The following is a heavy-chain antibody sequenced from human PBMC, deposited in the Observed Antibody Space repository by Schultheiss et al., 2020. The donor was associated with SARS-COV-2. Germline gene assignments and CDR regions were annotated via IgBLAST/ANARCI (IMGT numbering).Heavy chain of an antibody. CDR2: ISGSGGST. J-gene: IGHJ4*02. D-gene: IGHD1-26*01. CDR3: TRHGSGSYDSVDY. Sequence: GGSLRLSCAASGFTFSSYAMSWVRQAPGKGLEWVSAISGSGGSTYYADSVKGRFTISRDNSKNTLYLQMNSLRAEDTAVYYCTRHGSGSYDSVDYWGQGTLVTVSS. V-gene: IGHV3-23*01. CDR1: GFTFSSYA.